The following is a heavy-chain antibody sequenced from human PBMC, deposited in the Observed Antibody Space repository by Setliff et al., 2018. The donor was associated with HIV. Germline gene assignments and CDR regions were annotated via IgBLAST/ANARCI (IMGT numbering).Heavy chain of an antibody. D-gene: IGHD3-16*01. J-gene: IGHJ4*02. Sequence: ASVKVSCKTSGYTFTSYDINWVRQATGQGLEWMGWMNPNSGNRGYAQKFQGRVTISRNTSISTAYMDLSSLRSEDTAVYYCARIWGIPPLYYFDYWGQGTLVTVSS. CDR2: MNPNSGNR. V-gene: IGHV1-8*03. CDR3: ARIWGIPPLYYFDY. CDR1: GYTFTSYD.